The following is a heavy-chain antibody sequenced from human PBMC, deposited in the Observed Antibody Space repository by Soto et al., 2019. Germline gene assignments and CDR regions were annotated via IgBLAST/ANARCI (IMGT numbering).Heavy chain of an antibody. CDR2: MNPHSGDT. CDR3: ARGSPGPVDH. Sequence: GASVKVSCKASGYSLTRLHFNWVRQATGQGLEWIGWMNPHSGDTGFAQRFQGRVTMTRNTSINTAYIELRSLRSQDTAVYYCARGSPGPVDHWGQGTQVTVSS. D-gene: IGHD3-10*01. CDR1: GYSLTRLH. J-gene: IGHJ4*02. V-gene: IGHV1-8*01.